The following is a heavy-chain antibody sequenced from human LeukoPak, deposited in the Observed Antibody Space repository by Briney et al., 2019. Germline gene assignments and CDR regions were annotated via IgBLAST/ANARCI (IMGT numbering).Heavy chain of an antibody. J-gene: IGHJ4*02. CDR1: GFTFSGSA. CDR2: ISYDGSNK. CDR3: ARDPPGTLYYFDY. D-gene: IGHD1-1*01. Sequence: GGSLRLSCAASGFTFSGSAMHWVRQAPGKGLEWVAVISYDGSNKYYADSVKGRFTISRDNSKNTLYLQMNSLRAEDTAVYYCARDPPGTLYYFDYWGQGTLVTVSS. V-gene: IGHV3-30-3*01.